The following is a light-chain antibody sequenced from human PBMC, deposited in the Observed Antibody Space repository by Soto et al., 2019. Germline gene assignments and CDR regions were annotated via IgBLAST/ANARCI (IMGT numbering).Light chain of an antibody. CDR2: GAS. J-gene: IGKJ4*01. CDR1: QSVSSSY. V-gene: IGKV3-20*01. CDR3: QQYGSSPPLT. Sequence: EIVLTQSPGTLSLSPGERATLSCRASQSVSSSYLAWYQQKPGQAPRLLIYGASSRATGIPDRFSGSGSGKDFTITISRLEPEDFAVYYCQQYGSSPPLTFGGGTKVEIK.